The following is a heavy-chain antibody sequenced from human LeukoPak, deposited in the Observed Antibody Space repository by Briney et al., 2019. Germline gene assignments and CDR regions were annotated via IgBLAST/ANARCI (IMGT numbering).Heavy chain of an antibody. D-gene: IGHD3-16*02. Sequence: GASVKVSCEASGYTFTNYYLNWVRQAPGQGLEWIGIINPSGGSTRYAQKFQGRVTMTTDTRTSTVYMELSSLASEDTAVYYCAKERSSSFGGVISAALDIWGQGTVVAVSS. CDR1: GYTFTNYY. J-gene: IGHJ3*02. CDR3: AKERSSSFGGVISAALDI. V-gene: IGHV1-46*01. CDR2: INPSGGST.